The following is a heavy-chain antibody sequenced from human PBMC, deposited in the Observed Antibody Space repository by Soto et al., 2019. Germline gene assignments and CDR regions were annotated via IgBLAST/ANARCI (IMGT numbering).Heavy chain of an antibody. CDR2: IYHSGST. D-gene: IGHD4-4*01. V-gene: IGHV4-30-2*01. CDR1: GGSMSSGVYS. CDR3: PRDPEPVTAAVGS. Sequence: LTCAVSGGSMSSGVYSWNWIRQPPGKGLEGIGYIYHSGSTYYNPSLKSRVTISLDMSKNPFSQNLSSVTAADTAAYYCPRDPEPVTAAVGSWDPRSLVT. J-gene: IGHJ5*02.